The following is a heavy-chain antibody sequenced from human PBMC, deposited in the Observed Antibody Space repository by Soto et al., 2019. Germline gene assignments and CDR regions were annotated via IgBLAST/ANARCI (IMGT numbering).Heavy chain of an antibody. CDR1: GGSISSSSYY. D-gene: IGHD6-19*01. J-gene: IGHJ6*02. Sequence: SSETLSLTCTVSGGSISSSSYYWGWIRQPPGKGLEWIGSIYYSGSTYYNPSLKSRVTISVDTSKNQFSLKLSSVTAADTAVYYCARREKYSSGWYDYYGMDVWGQGTTVTVSS. CDR3: ARREKYSSGWYDYYGMDV. CDR2: IYYSGST. V-gene: IGHV4-39*01.